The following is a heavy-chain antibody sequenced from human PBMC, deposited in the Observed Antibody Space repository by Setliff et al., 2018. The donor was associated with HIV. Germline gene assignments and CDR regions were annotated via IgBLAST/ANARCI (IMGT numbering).Heavy chain of an antibody. Sequence: GGSLRLSCTASGFTFRDYWMHWVRQAPGKGLEWVSRIKGSGSGATYVDSVKGRVSISRDNTKNTLYLQMNSVRPEDTALYYCTKVFAFGVDALDIWGQGTVVTVSS. CDR1: GFTFRDYW. D-gene: IGHD3-10*01. CDR3: TKVFAFGVDALDI. CDR2: IKGSGSGA. V-gene: IGHV3-74*01. J-gene: IGHJ3*02.